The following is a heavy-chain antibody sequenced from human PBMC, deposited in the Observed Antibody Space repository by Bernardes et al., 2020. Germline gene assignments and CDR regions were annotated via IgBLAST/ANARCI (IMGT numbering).Heavy chain of an antibody. CDR2: IYHAGNT. CDR1: GFSISSDYS. CDR3: ARTNSPAGRARFDI. Sequence: ETMALTCSVSGFSISSDYSWGWIRQPPGKGLEWIGSIYHAGNTYYNPSLKSRVTISLDTSNNEFPLKLTSVTAADTAIYYCARTNSPAGRARFDIWGQGTLVTISS. V-gene: IGHV4-38-2*01. D-gene: IGHD6-6*01. J-gene: IGHJ4*02.